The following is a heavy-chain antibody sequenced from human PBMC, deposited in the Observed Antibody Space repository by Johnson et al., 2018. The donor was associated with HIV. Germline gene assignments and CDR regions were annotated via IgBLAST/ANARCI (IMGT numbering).Heavy chain of an antibody. Sequence: QVLLVESGGGVVQPGRSLRLSCAASGFTFSSYAMHWVRQAPGKGLEWVAIISYDGTNKYYADSVKGRFTISRDNAKNSVYLQMNSLRAEETAVYYCARGPPMRVVVFGAFHSWGQGTMVTVSS. V-gene: IGHV3-30-3*01. CDR3: ARGPPMRVVVFGAFHS. CDR1: GFTFSSYA. J-gene: IGHJ3*02. D-gene: IGHD3-22*01. CDR2: ISYDGTNK.